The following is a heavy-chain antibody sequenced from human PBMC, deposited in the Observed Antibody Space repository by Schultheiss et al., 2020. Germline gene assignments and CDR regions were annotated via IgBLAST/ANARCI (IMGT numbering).Heavy chain of an antibody. J-gene: IGHJ4*02. CDR1: GGSISSYY. V-gene: IGHV4-4*07. CDR2: IYYSGST. Sequence: SQSLSLTCTVSGGSISSYYWSWIRQPAGKGLEWIGRIYYSGSTYYNPSLKSRVTISVDTSKNQFSLKLSSVTAADTAVYYCARDRSSRPGLDYWGQGTLVTVS. CDR3: ARDRSSRPGLDY.